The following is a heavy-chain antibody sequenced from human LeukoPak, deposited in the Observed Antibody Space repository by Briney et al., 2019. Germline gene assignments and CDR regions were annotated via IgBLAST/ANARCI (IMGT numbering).Heavy chain of an antibody. CDR1: GDSVSSNSAA. D-gene: IGHD3-10*01. Sequence: SQTLSLTFAISGDSVSSNSAAWNWLRQSPSRGLEWLGSTYYRSKWYNDYAVSVKSRITINPDTSNNQFSLQLNSVTPEDTAVYYCAREGSGSYSFDYWGQGTLATVSS. V-gene: IGHV6-1*01. CDR3: AREGSGSYSFDY. CDR2: TYYRSKWYN. J-gene: IGHJ4*02.